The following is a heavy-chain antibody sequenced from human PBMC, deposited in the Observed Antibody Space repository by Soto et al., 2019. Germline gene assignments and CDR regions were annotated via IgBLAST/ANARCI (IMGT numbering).Heavy chain of an antibody. Sequence: ASVKVSCKASGYTFTGYYMHWVRQAPGQGLEWMGWIIPIFGGANYAQKFQGRVTMTADESTSTAYMELSSLRSEDTAVYYCAREGYSSGCLDYWGQGTLVTVSS. J-gene: IGHJ4*02. CDR2: IIPIFGGA. CDR1: GYTFTGYY. CDR3: AREGYSSGCLDY. V-gene: IGHV1-2*02. D-gene: IGHD6-19*01.